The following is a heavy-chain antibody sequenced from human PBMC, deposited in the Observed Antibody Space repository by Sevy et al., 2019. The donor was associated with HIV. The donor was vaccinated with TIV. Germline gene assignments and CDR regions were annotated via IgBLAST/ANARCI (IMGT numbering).Heavy chain of an antibody. CDR1: GFTVNSNY. V-gene: IGHV3-66*04. CDR3: AKQDGYNLFDY. Sequence: GGSLRLSCAASGFTVNSNYMTWVRQAPGKGLEGVSVIYSDGTTYHADSVKDRFTISRDNSKNTLYLQMNSLRAEDTAVYYCAKQDGYNLFDYWGQGTLVTVSS. D-gene: IGHD5-12*01. CDR2: IYSDGTT. J-gene: IGHJ4*02.